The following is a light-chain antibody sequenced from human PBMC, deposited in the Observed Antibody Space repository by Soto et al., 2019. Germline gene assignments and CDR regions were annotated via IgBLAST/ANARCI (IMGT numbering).Light chain of an antibody. CDR2: GAS. CDR3: QQYNNWPPWT. J-gene: IGKJ1*01. CDR1: QSVSSN. V-gene: IGKV3-15*01. Sequence: EVVMTQSPATLSVSPGERATLSCRASQSVSSNLAWYQQKPGQAPRLLIYGASTRATGIPARFSGSGSGTEFTLTISSLQSEDLAVYYCQQYNNWPPWTFGHGTKVEIK.